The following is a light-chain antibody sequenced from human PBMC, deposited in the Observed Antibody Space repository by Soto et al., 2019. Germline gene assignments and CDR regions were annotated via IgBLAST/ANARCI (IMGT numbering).Light chain of an antibody. Sequence: DIVMTQSPDSLAVSLGERATINCKSSQSVLYSSDNKNYLAWYQQKPGQPPKLLIYWASTRESGVPDRCSGSGSGKDFTLTISSLQEEYVAFYYCQQYYSTPWTFGQGTKVEIK. CDR3: QQYYSTPWT. CDR1: QSVLYSSDNKNY. J-gene: IGKJ1*01. V-gene: IGKV4-1*01. CDR2: WAS.